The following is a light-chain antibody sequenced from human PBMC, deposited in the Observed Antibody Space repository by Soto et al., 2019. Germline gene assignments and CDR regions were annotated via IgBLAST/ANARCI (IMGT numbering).Light chain of an antibody. Sequence: EIVLTQSPGTLSLSPGERATLSCRASQSVRSNFLAWYQQKPGQAPRLLIYGASNGATGIPDRFSGSGSGTDFTLTITRLEPEDFAMYYCQRYDSLRTFGQGTKVEF. CDR3: QRYDSLRT. CDR1: QSVRSNF. J-gene: IGKJ1*01. V-gene: IGKV3-20*01. CDR2: GAS.